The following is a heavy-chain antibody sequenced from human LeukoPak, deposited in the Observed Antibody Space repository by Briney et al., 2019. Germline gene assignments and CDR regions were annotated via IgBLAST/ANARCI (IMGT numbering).Heavy chain of an antibody. CDR3: VRNAASDFYYYMGA. Sequence: GGSLRLSCVASGSTFYSYAMGWVRQSPGRGLECVSAISNYGHKTSYTDSVRGRFTISRDNSKNTVYLQMSSLRAEDTGVYYCVRNAASDFYYYMGAWGRGTTLIVS. CDR1: GSTFYSYA. D-gene: IGHD6-25*01. V-gene: IGHV3-23*01. CDR2: ISNYGHKT. J-gene: IGHJ6*03.